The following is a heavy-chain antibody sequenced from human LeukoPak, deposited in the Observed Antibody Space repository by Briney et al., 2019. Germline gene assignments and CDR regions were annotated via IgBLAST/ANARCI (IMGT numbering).Heavy chain of an antibody. CDR1: GGSFSGYY. V-gene: IGHV4-34*01. CDR2: INHSGST. J-gene: IGHJ6*03. CDR3: ARQHPYYYYCYMDV. D-gene: IGHD2-21*01. Sequence: SETLSLTCAVYGGSFSGYYWSWIRQPPGKGLEWIGEINHSGSTNYNPSLKSRVTISVDTSKNQFSLKLSSVTAADTTVYYCARQHPYYYYCYMDVWGKGTTVTVSS.